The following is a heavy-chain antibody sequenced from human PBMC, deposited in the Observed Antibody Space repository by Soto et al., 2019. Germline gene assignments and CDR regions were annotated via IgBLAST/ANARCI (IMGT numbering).Heavy chain of an antibody. CDR3: ARHYYGSGSYWNWFDP. Sequence: SETLSLTCTVSGGSISSYYWSWIRQPPGKGLEWIGYIYYSGSTNYNPSLKSRVTISVDTSKNQFSLKLSSVTAADTAVYYCARHYYGSGSYWNWFDPWGQGTLVTVSS. J-gene: IGHJ5*02. V-gene: IGHV4-59*08. D-gene: IGHD3-10*01. CDR1: GGSISSYY. CDR2: IYYSGST.